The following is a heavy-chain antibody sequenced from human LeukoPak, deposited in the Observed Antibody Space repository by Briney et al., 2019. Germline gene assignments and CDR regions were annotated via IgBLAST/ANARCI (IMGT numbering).Heavy chain of an antibody. CDR2: IYSGGST. CDR1: GFTVSSNY. Sequence: PGGSLRLSCAASGFTVSSNYMSWVRQAPGKGLEWVSVIYSGGSTYYADSVKGRFTISRDNSKNTLYLQMNSLRAEDTAVYYCARSVVTAIIDAFDIWGQGTMATVSS. D-gene: IGHD2-21*02. CDR3: ARSVVTAIIDAFDI. V-gene: IGHV3-66*02. J-gene: IGHJ3*02.